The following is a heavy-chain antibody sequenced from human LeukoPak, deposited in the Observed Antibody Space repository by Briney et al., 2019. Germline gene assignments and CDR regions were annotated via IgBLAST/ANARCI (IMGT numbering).Heavy chain of an antibody. CDR1: GFSFNNYA. J-gene: IGHJ4*02. D-gene: IGHD4-23*01. Sequence: GGSLRLSCAASGFSFNNYAMSWVRQAPGKGLEWVSAISTTGGSTYYAASVKGRFTVSRENSKNTLSLQMDSLRVEDTALYYCAKDWTTVVTPKGYYFDSWGQGTLVTVSS. V-gene: IGHV3-23*01. CDR2: ISTTGGST. CDR3: AKDWTTVVTPKGYYFDS.